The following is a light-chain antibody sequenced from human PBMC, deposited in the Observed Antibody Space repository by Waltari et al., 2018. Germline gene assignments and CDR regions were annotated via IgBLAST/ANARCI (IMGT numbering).Light chain of an antibody. V-gene: IGKV1-39*01. CDR1: QSISSY. CDR2: AAS. J-gene: IGKJ2*01. Sequence: DIQMTQSPSSLSASVGDRVTITCRASQSISSYLNWYQHKPRKAPKLLIYAASSLQSGVPSSFSGSGSGTDFTLTISSLQPEDFATYYCQQSYSTRYTFGQGTKLEIK. CDR3: QQSYSTRYT.